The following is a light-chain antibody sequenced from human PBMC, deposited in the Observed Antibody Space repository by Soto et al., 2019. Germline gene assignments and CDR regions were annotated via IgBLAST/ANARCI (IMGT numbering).Light chain of an antibody. Sequence: EIVLTQSPATLSLSPGERATLSCRASQSVSSSLAWYQQKPGQAPRILIYDASNRATGIPARFSGSGSGTDFTLTISSLEPEDFAVYYCQQRSNWPPLTFGGGTKVEIK. CDR3: QQRSNWPPLT. CDR1: QSVSSS. J-gene: IGKJ4*01. V-gene: IGKV3-11*01. CDR2: DAS.